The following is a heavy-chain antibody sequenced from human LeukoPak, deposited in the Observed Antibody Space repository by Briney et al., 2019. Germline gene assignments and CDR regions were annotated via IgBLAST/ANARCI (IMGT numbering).Heavy chain of an antibody. D-gene: IGHD3-10*01. Sequence: ASVKVSCKASGYTFTSYYMHWVRQAPGQGLEWMGIINPSGGSTSYAQKFQGRVTMARDTSTSTVYMELTSLRSEDTAVYYCARDLSGSNYYASGSYADWGQGTLVTVSS. CDR1: GYTFTSYY. J-gene: IGHJ4*02. CDR3: ARDLSGSNYYASGSYAD. CDR2: INPSGGST. V-gene: IGHV1-46*01.